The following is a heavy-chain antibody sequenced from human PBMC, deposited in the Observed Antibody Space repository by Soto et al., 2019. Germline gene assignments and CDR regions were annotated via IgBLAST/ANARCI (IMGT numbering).Heavy chain of an antibody. J-gene: IGHJ4*02. D-gene: IGHD3-10*01. V-gene: IGHV1-18*01. CDR3: AESMGGSGTYVS. Sequence: QVELVQSGAEVKKPGASLKVSCKASGYIFTSYGISWVRQAPGEGLEWMGWISNYNGITNYAQKVQGRVTLTTDRSTSTAYMELRSPRSDDTAVYYCAESMGGSGTYVSWGQGTLVSVSS. CDR1: GYIFTSYG. CDR2: ISNYNGIT.